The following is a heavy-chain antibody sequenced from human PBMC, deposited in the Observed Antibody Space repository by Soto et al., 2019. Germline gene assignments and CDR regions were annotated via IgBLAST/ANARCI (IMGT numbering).Heavy chain of an antibody. Sequence: GGSLRLSCAASGFTFSSYGMHWVRQAPGKGLEWVAVISYDGSNKYYADSVKGRFTISRDNSKNTLYLQMNSLRAEDTAVYYCAKTFWSLYAEDAFDIWGQGTMVTVSS. J-gene: IGHJ3*02. CDR3: AKTFWSLYAEDAFDI. V-gene: IGHV3-30*18. CDR2: ISYDGSNK. D-gene: IGHD3-3*01. CDR1: GFTFSSYG.